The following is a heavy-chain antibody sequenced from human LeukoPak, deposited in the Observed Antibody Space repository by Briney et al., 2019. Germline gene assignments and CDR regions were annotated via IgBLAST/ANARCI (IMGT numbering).Heavy chain of an antibody. CDR1: GGTFSSYA. CDR2: IIPIFGTA. J-gene: IGHJ4*02. D-gene: IGHD5-18*01. Sequence: ASVKVSCKASGGTFSSYAISWVRQAPGQGLEWMGRIIPIFGTANYAQKFQGRVTTTADKSTSTAYMELSSLRSEDTAVYYCARVWGYSYGPSFDYWGQGTLVTVSS. CDR3: ARVWGYSYGPSFDY. V-gene: IGHV1-69*06.